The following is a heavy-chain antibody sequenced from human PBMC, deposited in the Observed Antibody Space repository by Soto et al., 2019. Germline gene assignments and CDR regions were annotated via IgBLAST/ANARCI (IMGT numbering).Heavy chain of an antibody. D-gene: IGHD1-26*01. CDR2: IYYSWST. J-gene: IGHJ4*02. CDR3: ARWGGRHRDY. CDR1: GGSISTDS. V-gene: IGHV4-59*08. Sequence: QVQLQESGPGLAKPSETLSLTCTVSGGSISTDSWSWIRQPPGKGLEWIGYIYYSWSTNYNPSLKSRFTISVDASKNQFSLKLSSVTAADTAVYYCARWGGRHRDYWGQGTLVTVSS.